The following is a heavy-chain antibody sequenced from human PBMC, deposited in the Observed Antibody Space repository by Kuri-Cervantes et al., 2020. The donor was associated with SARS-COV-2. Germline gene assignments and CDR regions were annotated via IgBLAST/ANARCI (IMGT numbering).Heavy chain of an antibody. Sequence: SVKVSCKASGGTFSSYAISWVRQAPGQGLEWMGGIIPIFGTANYAQKFQGRVTITADKSTSTAYMVLSSLRSEDTAVYYCARDAIRDGYNEGYWGQGTLVTVSS. D-gene: IGHD5-24*01. V-gene: IGHV1-69*06. J-gene: IGHJ4*02. CDR3: ARDAIRDGYNEGY. CDR1: GGTFSSYA. CDR2: IIPIFGTA.